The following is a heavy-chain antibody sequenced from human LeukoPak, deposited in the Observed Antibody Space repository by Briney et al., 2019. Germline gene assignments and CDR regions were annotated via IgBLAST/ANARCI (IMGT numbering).Heavy chain of an antibody. CDR1: GYAFTSYD. CDR2: MNPNSGNT. J-gene: IGHJ4*02. Sequence: ASVKVSCKASGYAFTSYDINWVRQATGQGLEWMGWMNPNSGNTGYAQKFQGRVTITRNTSISTAYMELSSLRSEDTAVYYCARTGELGAVADLDYWGQGTLVTVSS. V-gene: IGHV1-8*03. CDR3: ARTGELGAVADLDY. D-gene: IGHD6-19*01.